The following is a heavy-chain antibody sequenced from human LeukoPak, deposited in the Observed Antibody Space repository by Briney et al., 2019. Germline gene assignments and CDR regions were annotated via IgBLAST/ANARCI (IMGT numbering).Heavy chain of an antibody. Sequence: ASVKVSCKASGGTFSSYAISWVRQAPGQGLEWMGRIIPILGIANYAQKFQGRVTITADKSTSTAYMELSSLRSEDTAVYYCASLYYCGSGSYESDYWGQGTLVTVSS. J-gene: IGHJ4*02. CDR1: GGTFSSYA. CDR2: IIPILGIA. V-gene: IGHV1-69*04. CDR3: ASLYYCGSGSYESDY. D-gene: IGHD3-10*01.